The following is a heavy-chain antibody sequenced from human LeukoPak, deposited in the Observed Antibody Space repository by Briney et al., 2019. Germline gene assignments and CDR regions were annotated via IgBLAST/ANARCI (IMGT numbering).Heavy chain of an antibody. J-gene: IGHJ3*02. V-gene: IGHV5-51*01. D-gene: IGHD4-17*01. Sequence: GESLKISCKGSGYSFTSYWIGWVRELPGKGLGWMGIIYPGDTDTRYSPSFQGQFTISARKSISTAYLQWSSLKASDTAMYYCASPSYGDYGAFDIWGQGTMVTVSS. CDR3: ASPSYGDYGAFDI. CDR1: GYSFTSYW. CDR2: IYPGDTDT.